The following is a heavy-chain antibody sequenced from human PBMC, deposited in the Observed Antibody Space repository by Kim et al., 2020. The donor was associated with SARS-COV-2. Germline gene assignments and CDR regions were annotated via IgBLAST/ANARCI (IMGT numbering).Heavy chain of an antibody. Sequence: GGSLRLSCAASRFTFSSYGLHWVRQAPGKGLEWVAVIWYDGSNKYHADSVKGRFTISRDNSKNTLYLQMNNLRAEDTAVYYCAKERRKYCSGGSCHWEYWGQGTLVTVSS. J-gene: IGHJ4*02. D-gene: IGHD2-15*01. V-gene: IGHV3-33*06. CDR1: RFTFSSYG. CDR2: IWYDGSNK. CDR3: AKERRKYCSGGSCHWEY.